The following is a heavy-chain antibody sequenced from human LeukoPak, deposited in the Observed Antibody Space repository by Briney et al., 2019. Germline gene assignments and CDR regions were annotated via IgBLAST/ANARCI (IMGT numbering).Heavy chain of an antibody. V-gene: IGHV4-39*07. Sequence: PSETLSLTCTVSGGSISSSSYYWGWIRQPPGKGLEWIGEINHSGSTNYNPSLKSRVTISVDTSKNQFSLKLSSVTAADTAVYYCARGQQWLPTDYWGQGTLVTVSS. J-gene: IGHJ4*02. CDR2: INHSGST. CDR1: GGSISSSSYY. CDR3: ARGQQWLPTDY. D-gene: IGHD6-19*01.